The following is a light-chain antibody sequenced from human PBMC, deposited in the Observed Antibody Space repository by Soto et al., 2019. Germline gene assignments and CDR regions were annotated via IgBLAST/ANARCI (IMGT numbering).Light chain of an antibody. CDR1: SSNIGAGYG. Sequence: QSVLTQPPSVTGAPGQSVTISCTGSSSNIGAGYGVHWYQQLPGTAPKLLIYGDNNRPSGVPDRFSGSKSGTSASLAITGLQAEDEADYYCQSYDSSLSGFVFGTGNKVTVL. CDR2: GDN. CDR3: QSYDSSLSGFV. J-gene: IGLJ1*01. V-gene: IGLV1-40*01.